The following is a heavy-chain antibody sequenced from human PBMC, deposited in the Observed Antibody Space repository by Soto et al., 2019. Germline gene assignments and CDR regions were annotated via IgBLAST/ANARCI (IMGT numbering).Heavy chain of an antibody. CDR3: ARGKLVSGTIFDY. V-gene: IGHV4-31*03. Sequence: QVQLQESGPGLVKPSQTLSLTCTVSGGSISSGGYYWSWIRQHPGKGLEWIGYIYYSGSTYYNPSPKRRVTRSVDTSKNQFSLKLSSVTAADTAVYYCARGKLVSGTIFDYWGQGTLVTVSS. CDR1: GGSISSGGYY. D-gene: IGHD6-6*01. J-gene: IGHJ4*02. CDR2: IYYSGST.